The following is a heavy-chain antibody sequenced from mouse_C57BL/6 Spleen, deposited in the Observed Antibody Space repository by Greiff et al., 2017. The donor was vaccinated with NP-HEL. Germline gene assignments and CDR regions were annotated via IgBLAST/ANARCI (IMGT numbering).Heavy chain of an antibody. J-gene: IGHJ3*01. CDR2: IYPGSGST. V-gene: IGHV1-55*01. CDR3: ARWYDYDGWFAY. D-gene: IGHD2-4*01. Sequence: QVQLKESGAELVKPGASVKMSCKASGYTFTSYWITWVKQRPGQGLEWIGDIYPGSGSTNYNEKFKSKATLTVDTSSSTAYMQLSSLTSEDSAVYYCARWYDYDGWFAYWGQGTLVTVSA. CDR1: GYTFTSYW.